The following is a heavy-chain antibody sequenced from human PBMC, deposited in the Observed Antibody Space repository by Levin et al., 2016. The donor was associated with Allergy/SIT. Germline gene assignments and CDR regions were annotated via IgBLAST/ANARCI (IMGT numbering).Heavy chain of an antibody. V-gene: IGHV3-33*01. Sequence: GESLKISCAASGFNFGAFGMHWVRQAPGKGLEWVAVIWYDGSNKFYTDSVKGRFTISRDNHENMVFLQMNSLRAEDTAVYYCARNSRGDDEDPILKYWGQGTLVTVSS. D-gene: IGHD2/OR15-2a*01. CDR2: IWYDGSNK. CDR3: ARNSRGDDEDPILKY. CDR1: GFNFGAFG. J-gene: IGHJ4*02.